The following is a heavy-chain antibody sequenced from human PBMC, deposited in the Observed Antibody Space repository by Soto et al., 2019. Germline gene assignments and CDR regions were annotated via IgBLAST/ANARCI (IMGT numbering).Heavy chain of an antibody. J-gene: IGHJ5*02. CDR3: ARQPYDSRGYYYGT. D-gene: IGHD3-22*01. Sequence: QLRLQESGPGLVKPSETLSLTCTVSGGSISSANYYWGWIRQPPGKGLEWIGSMYSRGNTYYNPSLQSRVTVSVDTSKNHFSLKLSSVTAADTAVYYCARQPYDSRGYYYGTWGQGALVTVSS. CDR1: GGSISSANYY. V-gene: IGHV4-39*01. CDR2: MYSRGNT.